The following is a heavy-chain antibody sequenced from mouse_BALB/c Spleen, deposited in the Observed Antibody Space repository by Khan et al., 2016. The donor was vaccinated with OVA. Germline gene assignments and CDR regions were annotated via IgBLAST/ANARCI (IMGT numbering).Heavy chain of an antibody. Sequence: EVQPQESGPGLVKPSQSLSLTCTVTGYSITSGYGWNWIRQFPGNQLEWMGYISYSGSTNYNPSLKSRISITRDTSKNQFFLQLTSVTTEDTATYYCARTARIKYWGQGTTLTVSS. CDR2: ISYSGST. V-gene: IGHV3-2*02. D-gene: IGHD1-2*01. J-gene: IGHJ2*01. CDR3: ARTARIKY. CDR1: GYSITSGYG.